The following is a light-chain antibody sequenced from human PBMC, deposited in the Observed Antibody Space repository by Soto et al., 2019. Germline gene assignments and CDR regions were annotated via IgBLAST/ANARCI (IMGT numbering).Light chain of an antibody. Sequence: QSALTQPASVSGPLGQSIVISCTGSSSDIGSYDLVSWYQQYPGKAPKVVIFEGTKRPSGVSNRFSGSKSGNTASLTISGLQADDEADYYCCSYGGNRTYVFGAGTKLTVL. V-gene: IGLV2-23*01. CDR1: SSDIGSYDL. J-gene: IGLJ1*01. CDR3: CSYGGNRTYV. CDR2: EGT.